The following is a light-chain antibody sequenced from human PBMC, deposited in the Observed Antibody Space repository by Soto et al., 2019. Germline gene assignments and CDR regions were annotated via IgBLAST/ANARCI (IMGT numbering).Light chain of an antibody. CDR2: KVS. V-gene: IGLV2-14*01. CDR1: SSDVGGYNY. Sequence: HSVLTQPASVSGSPRQSINISCTGSSSDVGGYNYVSWYQQHPGKAPKHLIYKVSNRPSGVSNRFSGSKSGNTASMTISGLQAEDEADYYCSSYTTSSTYVFGTGTKLTVL. J-gene: IGLJ1*01. CDR3: SSYTTSSTYV.